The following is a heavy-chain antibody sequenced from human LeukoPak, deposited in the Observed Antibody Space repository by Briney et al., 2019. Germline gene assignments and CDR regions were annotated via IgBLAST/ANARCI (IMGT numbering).Heavy chain of an antibody. CDR1: GGTFSSYA. V-gene: IGHV1-69*13. Sequence: VASVKVSCKASGGTFSSYAISWVRQAPGQGLEWMGGIIPIFGTANYAQKFQGRVTITADESTSTAYMELSSLRSEDTAVYYCIAAAGPGTFDYWGQGTLVTVSS. J-gene: IGHJ4*02. D-gene: IGHD6-13*01. CDR3: IAAAGPGTFDY. CDR2: IIPIFGTA.